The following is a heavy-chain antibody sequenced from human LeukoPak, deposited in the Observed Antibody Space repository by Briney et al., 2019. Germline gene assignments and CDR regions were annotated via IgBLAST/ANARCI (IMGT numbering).Heavy chain of an antibody. D-gene: IGHD3-3*01. CDR2: ISSISTYT. CDR1: GFTFSSYG. J-gene: IGHJ4*02. V-gene: IGHV3-21*01. Sequence: GGSLRLSCAASGFTFSSYGMNWVRQAPGKGPEWVSSISSISTYTHYADSVKGRFTISRDNAKNSLYLQMNSLRAEDTAVYYCTRTLIAQYDFWTASLWGQGTLVTVSS. CDR3: TRTLIAQYDFWTASL.